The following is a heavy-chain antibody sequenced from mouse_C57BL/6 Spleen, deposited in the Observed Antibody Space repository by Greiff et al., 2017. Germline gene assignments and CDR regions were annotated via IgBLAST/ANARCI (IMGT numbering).Heavy chain of an antibody. CDR3: ARGSYGSSSFAY. Sequence: EVQLVESGPGLVKPSQSLSLTCSVTGYSITSGYYWNWIRQFPGNKLEWMGYISYDGSNNYNPSLKNRISITRDTSKNQFFLKLNSVTTEDTATYYCARGSYGSSSFAYWGQGTLVTVSA. V-gene: IGHV3-6*01. D-gene: IGHD1-1*01. CDR2: ISYDGSN. CDR1: GYSITSGYY. J-gene: IGHJ3*01.